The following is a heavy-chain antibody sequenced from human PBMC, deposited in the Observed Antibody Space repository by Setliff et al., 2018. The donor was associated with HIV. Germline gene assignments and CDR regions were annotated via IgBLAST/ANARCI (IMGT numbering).Heavy chain of an antibody. V-gene: IGHV4-38-2*01. J-gene: IGHJ4*02. CDR2: MYHTGST. D-gene: IGHD5-12*01. CDR3: ARQPLYNDYDWRSYYFDY. CDR1: GYSISSGYY. Sequence: SETLSLTCAVSGYSISSGYYWGWIRQPPGKGLEWIGSMYHTGSTYYSPSLNSRFTISVDTSKNQFSLKLRSVTAAGTAVYYCARQPLYNDYDWRSYYFDYWGQGSLVTVSS.